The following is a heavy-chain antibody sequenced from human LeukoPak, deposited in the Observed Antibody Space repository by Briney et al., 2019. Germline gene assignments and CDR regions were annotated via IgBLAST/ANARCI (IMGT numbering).Heavy chain of an antibody. D-gene: IGHD3-16*01. CDR1: GLTLGNYW. V-gene: IGHV3-7*01. Sequence: GGSLRLSCAASGLTLGNYWMSWVRQAPGRGLEWVANINLDGGDKSYVGSVKGRFTISRDNAKNSLYLEMNGLRAEDTGIYYCARGGGFLIDFWGQGILVTVSS. CDR2: INLDGGDK. J-gene: IGHJ4*02. CDR3: ARGGGFLIDF.